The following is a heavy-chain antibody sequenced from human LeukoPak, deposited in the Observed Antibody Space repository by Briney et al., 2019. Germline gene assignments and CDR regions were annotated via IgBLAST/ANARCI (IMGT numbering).Heavy chain of an antibody. CDR3: ARERDSSGQPGGAFDI. J-gene: IGHJ3*02. V-gene: IGHV4-61*01. CDR2: IYYSGST. D-gene: IGHD3-22*01. CDR1: GGSISSSSYY. Sequence: SETLSLTCTVSGGSISSSSYYWGWIRQPPGKRLEWIGYIYYSGSTNYNPSLRSRITISVDTSKNQFSLKLSSVTAADTAVYYCARERDSSGQPGGAFDIWGQGTMVTVSS.